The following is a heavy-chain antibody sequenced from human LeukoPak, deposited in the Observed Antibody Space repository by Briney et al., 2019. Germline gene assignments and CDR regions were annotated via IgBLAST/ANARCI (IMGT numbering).Heavy chain of an antibody. Sequence: SQTLSLTCTVSGGSISSGSYYWSWIRQPAGKGLEWIGCIYTSGSTNYNPSLKSRVTISVDTSKNQFSLKLSSVTAADTAVYYCARGAYYDSSGYYYYYYYMDVWGKGTTVTISS. CDR2: IYTSGST. CDR3: ARGAYYDSSGYYYYYYYMDV. CDR1: GGSISSGSYY. D-gene: IGHD3-22*01. V-gene: IGHV4-61*02. J-gene: IGHJ6*03.